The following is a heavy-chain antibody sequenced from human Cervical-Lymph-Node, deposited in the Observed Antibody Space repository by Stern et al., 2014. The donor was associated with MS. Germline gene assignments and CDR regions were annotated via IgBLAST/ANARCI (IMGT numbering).Heavy chain of an antibody. V-gene: IGHV1-46*01. D-gene: IGHD7-27*01. CDR2: INPSGGST. CDR3: AREGSMGTLDY. Sequence: VQLVESGAEVKKPGASGKVSCKASGYTFTRYYMHWVRQAPGQGLEWLGIINPSGGSTSYAQKFQGRVTMTRDTSTSTVYMELSSLRSEDTAVYYCAREGSMGTLDYWGQGTLVTVSS. J-gene: IGHJ4*02. CDR1: GYTFTRYY.